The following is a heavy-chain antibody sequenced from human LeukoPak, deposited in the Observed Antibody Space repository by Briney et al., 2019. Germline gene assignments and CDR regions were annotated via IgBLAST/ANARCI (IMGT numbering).Heavy chain of an antibody. CDR1: GFTISSNF. Sequence: GGSLRLSCAASGFTISSNFMSWVRQAPGKGLEWVSVIYSGGSTYYADSVKGRFTISRDNSKNTLYLQMNSLRAEDTAVYYCAIWFGELSGSWGQGTLVTVSS. CDR3: AIWFGELSGS. D-gene: IGHD3-10*01. CDR2: IYSGGST. V-gene: IGHV3-53*01. J-gene: IGHJ5*02.